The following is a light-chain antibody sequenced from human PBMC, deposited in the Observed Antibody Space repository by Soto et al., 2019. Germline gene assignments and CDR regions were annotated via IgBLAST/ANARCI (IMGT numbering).Light chain of an antibody. CDR1: QSLLHSNGYNY. V-gene: IGKV2-28*01. CDR3: MPALQIPWT. Sequence: DIVMTQSPVSLPVTPGEPASISCRSSQSLLHSNGYNYLDWYLQKPGQSPQLLIYLGSNRASGVPDRFSGTGSGTDFTLKISRVEAEDVGVYYCMPALQIPWTFGQGTKVDIK. J-gene: IGKJ1*01. CDR2: LGS.